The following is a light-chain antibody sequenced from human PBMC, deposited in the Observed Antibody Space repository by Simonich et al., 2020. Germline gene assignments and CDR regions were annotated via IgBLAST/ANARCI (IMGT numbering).Light chain of an antibody. CDR2: WAA. CDR3: QQYYSTPYT. CDR1: QSVLYSSNNKNY. Sequence: DIVMTQSPDSLAVSLGERATLNCKSNQSVLYSSNNKNYLAWYKQKPGQPPKLLIYWAATRESGVPDRFSGSGSGTDVTLTISSLQAEDVAVYYCQQYYSTPYTFGQGTKLEIK. V-gene: IGKV4-1*01. J-gene: IGKJ2*01.